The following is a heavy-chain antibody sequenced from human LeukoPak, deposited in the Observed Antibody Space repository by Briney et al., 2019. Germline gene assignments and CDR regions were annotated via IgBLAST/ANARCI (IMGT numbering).Heavy chain of an antibody. CDR1: GGSISSYH. V-gene: IGHV4-59*01. J-gene: IGHJ4*02. Sequence: SETLSLTCTVSGGSISSYHWDWIRQSPGKGLEWIGYIYDIGSTTYNPSLKSRVTISVDPSKNQFSLKLSSVTAADTAVYYCAREMGSGSEFDFWGQGTLVTVSS. CDR2: IYDIGST. D-gene: IGHD6-19*01. CDR3: AREMGSGSEFDF.